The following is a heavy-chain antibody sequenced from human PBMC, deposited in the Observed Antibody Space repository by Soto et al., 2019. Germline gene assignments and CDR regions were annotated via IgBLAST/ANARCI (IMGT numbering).Heavy chain of an antibody. V-gene: IGHV1-69*13. J-gene: IGHJ1*01. CDR1: GGTFSSYA. D-gene: IGHD3-3*01. CDR2: IIPIFGTA. Sequence: GASVKVSCKASGGTFSSYAISWVRQAPGQGLEWMGGIIPIFGTANYAQKFQGRVTITADESTSTAYMELSSLRSEDTAVYYCARAGYDGEYFQHWGQGTLVTVSS. CDR3: ARAGYDGEYFQH.